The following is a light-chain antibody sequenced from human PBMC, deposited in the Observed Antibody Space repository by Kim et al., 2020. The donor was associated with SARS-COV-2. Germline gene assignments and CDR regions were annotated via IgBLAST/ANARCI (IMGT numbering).Light chain of an antibody. CDR2: YNN. J-gene: IGLJ2*01. V-gene: IGLV3-21*04. Sequence: APGNAARITCGGNNIGSKSVHWYQQKPGQAPVLVIYYNNDRPSGIPERFSGSNSGNTATLTISRVEAGDEADYYCQVWDSSSDHVVFGGGTQLTVL. CDR3: QVWDSSSDHVV. CDR1: NIGSKS.